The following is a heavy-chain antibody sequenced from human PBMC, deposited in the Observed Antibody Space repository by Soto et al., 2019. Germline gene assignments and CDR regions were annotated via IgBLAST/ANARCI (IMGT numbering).Heavy chain of an antibody. J-gene: IGHJ3*01. CDR3: TTDGSFAQHV. Sequence: PGGSLRLSCAASGFTFTTTWLHWVRQAPGMGLVWVSHINNDGGVTTYADSVKGRFTISRDNAKNTVYLQMNSLRAEDTAVYYCTTDGSFAQHVWGQGIMVTVSS. CDR1: GFTFTTTW. CDR2: INNDGGVT. D-gene: IGHD1-1*01. V-gene: IGHV3-74*03.